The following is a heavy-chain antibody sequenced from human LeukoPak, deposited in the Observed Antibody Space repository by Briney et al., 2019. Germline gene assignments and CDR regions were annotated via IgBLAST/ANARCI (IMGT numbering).Heavy chain of an antibody. V-gene: IGHV4-38-2*02. CDR2: ISQSGNS. CDR1: GYSISSGYD. CDR3: ARSELNDYLKY. Sequence: PSETLSLTCTVSGYSISSGYDWGWIRQSPGKGLEWIGSISQSGNSYDNPSLKGRVTISVDTSKNLFFLRLSSVTAADTAVYFCARSELNDYLKYWGHGTLVTVSS. D-gene: IGHD1-1*01. J-gene: IGHJ4*01.